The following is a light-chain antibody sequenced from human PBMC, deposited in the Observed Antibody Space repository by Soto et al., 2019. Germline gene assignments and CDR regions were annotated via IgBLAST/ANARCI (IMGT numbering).Light chain of an antibody. CDR1: QDIDIH. J-gene: IGKJ4*01. CDR3: QQRSNWLT. Sequence: EIVLTQSPGTLSLSPGERATLSCRASQDIDIHLAWYQHKPGQAPRLLIYNASNRPAGIPVRFSGSGSGTDFTLTISSLEPEDFGVYYCQQRSNWLTFGGGTKVELK. V-gene: IGKV3-11*01. CDR2: NAS.